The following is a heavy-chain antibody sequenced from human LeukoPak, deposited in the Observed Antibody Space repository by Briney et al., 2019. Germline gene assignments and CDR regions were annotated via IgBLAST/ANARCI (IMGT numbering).Heavy chain of an antibody. CDR3: ARDRGAHYDSRNSNWFDP. D-gene: IGHD3-22*01. CDR2: ISAYNGNT. CDR1: GYTFTSYG. V-gene: IGHV1-18*01. J-gene: IGHJ5*02. Sequence: ASVKVSCKASGYTFTSYGISWVRQAPGQGLEWMGWISAYNGNTNYAQKFQGRVTMTRDTSTSTVYMELSSLRSEDTAVYYCARDRGAHYDSRNSNWFDPWGQGTLVTVSS.